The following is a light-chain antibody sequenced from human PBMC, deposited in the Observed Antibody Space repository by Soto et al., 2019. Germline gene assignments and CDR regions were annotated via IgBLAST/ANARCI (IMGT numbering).Light chain of an antibody. Sequence: EIVLTQSPGILSLSPLERATLSCRASQSVSNDFLAWYQQKPGQAPRLLIYGASTRATDVPARFSGSGSGTDFTLTISRLEPEDFAVYYCQQYGSSPFTFGPGTKVDIK. CDR2: GAS. V-gene: IGKV3-20*01. CDR3: QQYGSSPFT. J-gene: IGKJ3*01. CDR1: QSVSNDF.